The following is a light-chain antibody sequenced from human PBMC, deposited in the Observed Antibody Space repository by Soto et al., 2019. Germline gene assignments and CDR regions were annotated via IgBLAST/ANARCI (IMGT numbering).Light chain of an antibody. V-gene: IGLV1-44*01. Sequence: QSVLTQPPSASGTPGRRVVISCSGSSSNIGSNTVNWYQQLPGTAPKLLIYSNNHRPSGVPDRFSGSKSGTSASLAISGLQSDDEADYYCAAWDDSLNGYVFATGTSSPS. CDR1: SSNIGSNT. CDR3: AAWDDSLNGYV. J-gene: IGLJ1*01. CDR2: SNN.